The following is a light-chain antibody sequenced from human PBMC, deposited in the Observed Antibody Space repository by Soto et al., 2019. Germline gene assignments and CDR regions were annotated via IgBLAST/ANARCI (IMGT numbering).Light chain of an antibody. CDR3: QQYGSSPLT. J-gene: IGKJ4*01. V-gene: IGKV3-15*01. Sequence: EIVMTQSPATLSVSPGERATLSCRASQNVGNNLVWYQQKPGQAPRLLIYGASTRAAGIPDRFSGSGSGTEFTLTISGLQSDDFAVYYCQQYGSSPLTFGGGTKVDIK. CDR2: GAS. CDR1: QNVGNN.